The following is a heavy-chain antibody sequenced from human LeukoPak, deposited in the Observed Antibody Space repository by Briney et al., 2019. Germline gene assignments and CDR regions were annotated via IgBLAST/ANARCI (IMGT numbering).Heavy chain of an antibody. D-gene: IGHD1-26*01. J-gene: IGHJ4*02. CDR1: GFTLSTNA. CDR2: ISGSGAGT. Sequence: PGGSLRLSCLTSGFTLSTNAMSWVRQAPGKGLEWISGISGSGAGTYYADSAKGRFTISRDDSRNTLYLQMNSLRGDDTAVYYCAKDVGKWESLHFFDYWGQGTLVTVSS. CDR3: AKDVGKWESLHFFDY. V-gene: IGHV3-23*01.